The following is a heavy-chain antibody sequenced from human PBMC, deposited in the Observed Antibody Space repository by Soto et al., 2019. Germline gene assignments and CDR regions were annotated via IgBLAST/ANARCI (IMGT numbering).Heavy chain of an antibody. V-gene: IGHV4-39*01. CDR2: IYYSGST. J-gene: IGHJ4*02. CDR1: GGSIGSTTHY. D-gene: IGHD3-9*01. CDR3: TRAPGYFDWAQ. Sequence: SETLSLTCTDSGGSIGSTTHYWGWIRQPPGKGLEWIGKIYYSGSTYYNPSLKSRVTISVDTSKNQFSLKLSSVTAADTAVYYCTRAPGYFDWAQWGQGTLVTVSS.